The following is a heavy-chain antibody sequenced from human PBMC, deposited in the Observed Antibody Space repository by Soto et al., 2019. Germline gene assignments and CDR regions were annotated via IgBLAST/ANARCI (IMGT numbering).Heavy chain of an antibody. Sequence: SETLSLTCAVSGYSISSGYYWGWIRQPPGKGLEWIGSIYHSGSTYYNPSLKSRVTISVDKSKNQFSLKMSSVTAADTAVYYCAQSEYVGNYFDDAFDIWGQGTMVTVSS. CDR3: AQSEYVGNYFDDAFDI. D-gene: IGHD4-4*01. CDR1: GYSISSGYY. V-gene: IGHV4-38-2*01. CDR2: IYHSGST. J-gene: IGHJ3*02.